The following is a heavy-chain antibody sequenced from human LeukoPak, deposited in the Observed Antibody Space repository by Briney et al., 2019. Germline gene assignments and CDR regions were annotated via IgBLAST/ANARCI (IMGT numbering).Heavy chain of an antibody. CDR3: AKVIRGGYGMDV. D-gene: IGHD3-10*01. CDR2: ISDSSTLT. J-gene: IGHJ6*02. V-gene: IGHV3-48*02. Sequence: GVSLRLSCAASGFTFSSFGMNWVRQAPGKGLEWVSYISDSSTLTYYADSVKGRFTISRDNAKNSLSLQLNSLRDEDTAVYFCAKVIRGGYGMDVWGQGTTVTVSS. CDR1: GFTFSSFG.